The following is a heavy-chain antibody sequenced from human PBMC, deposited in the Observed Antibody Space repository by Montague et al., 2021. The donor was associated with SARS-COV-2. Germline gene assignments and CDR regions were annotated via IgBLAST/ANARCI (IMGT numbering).Heavy chain of an antibody. V-gene: IGHV4-59*08. CDR3: ARVDSNGPGEY. CDR1: GGSLNNYF. Sequence: SETLSLTCTVSGGSLNNYFWSWTRQPPGKGLEWVGYISDSGSTKYNPSLQSRVTISVDTARNQFSLKLLSVTAADTAFYYCARVDSNGPGEYWGQGILVSVSS. J-gene: IGHJ4*02. D-gene: IGHD3-22*01. CDR2: ISDSGST.